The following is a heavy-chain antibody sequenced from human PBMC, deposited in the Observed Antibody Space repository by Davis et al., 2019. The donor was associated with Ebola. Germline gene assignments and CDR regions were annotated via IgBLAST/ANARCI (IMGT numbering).Heavy chain of an antibody. Sequence: SVKVSCKASGGTFSSYAISWVRQAPGQGLEWMGRIIPILGIANYAQKFQGRVTITADKSTSTAYMELSSLRSDDTAVYYCARVTQLVATIRKLTYYYYGMDVWDQGTTVTVSS. CDR2: IIPILGIA. V-gene: IGHV1-69*04. J-gene: IGHJ6*02. CDR3: ARVTQLVATIRKLTYYYYGMDV. D-gene: IGHD5-12*01. CDR1: GGTFSSYA.